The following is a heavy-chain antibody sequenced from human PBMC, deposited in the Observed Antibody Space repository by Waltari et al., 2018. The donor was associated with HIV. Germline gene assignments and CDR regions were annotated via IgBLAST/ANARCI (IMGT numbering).Heavy chain of an antibody. CDR3: AKGGSHLTIFEAWFDS. CDR2: ISGRGDIA. Sequence: EVHLLESGGHLIQPGGSLRLSCAASGFPFDTYAMNWVRQAPGKRLEWVAAISGRGDIAYSADSVKGRFSISRDNSKNSLYLQMNSLTVEDTAFYYCAKGGSHLTIFEAWFDSWGQGTLVTVSS. J-gene: IGHJ5*01. V-gene: IGHV3-23*01. D-gene: IGHD3-3*01. CDR1: GFPFDTYA.